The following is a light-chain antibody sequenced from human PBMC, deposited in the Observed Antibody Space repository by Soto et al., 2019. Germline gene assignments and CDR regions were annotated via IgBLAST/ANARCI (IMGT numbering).Light chain of an antibody. CDR2: RAS. J-gene: IGKJ1*01. V-gene: IGKV1-39*01. Sequence: DIQMTQSPSSLSASVGDRVTISCRASQIISTYLNWYQQKPGTAPRLLISRASSVKSGVPPRFSGSGSGRDVSITISSLLPEDIVTNYCQQQYTSPPWTFGQGTKVDFK. CDR3: QQQYTSPPWT. CDR1: QIISTY.